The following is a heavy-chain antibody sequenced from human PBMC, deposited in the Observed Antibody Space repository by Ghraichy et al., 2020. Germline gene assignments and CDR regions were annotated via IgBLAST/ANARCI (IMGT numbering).Heavy chain of an antibody. CDR1: GGSVSSGSYY. J-gene: IGHJ3*01. V-gene: IGHV4-61*01. D-gene: IGHD3-9*01. Sequence: SETLSLTCTVSGGSVSSGSYYWSWIRQPPGKGLEWIGYISDSGTTYYNPSLKSRVTISLDTSKNQFSLKLSSLTGADTAVYYCARVSSGGYDILSGYPPHDVCDLWGQGTMVTVSS. CDR2: ISDSGTT. CDR3: ARVSSGGYDILSGYPPHDVCDL.